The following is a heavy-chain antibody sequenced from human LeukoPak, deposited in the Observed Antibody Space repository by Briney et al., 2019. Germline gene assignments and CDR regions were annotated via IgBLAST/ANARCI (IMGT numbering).Heavy chain of an antibody. CDR3: ATGSRSGTTGFFDY. D-gene: IGHD3-10*01. V-gene: IGHV1-24*01. CDR2: FDPEDGET. J-gene: IGHJ4*02. CDR1: GYTLTELS. Sequence: ASVKVSCKVSGYTLTELSMHWVRQAPGRGLEWMGGFDPEDGETIYAQKFQGRVTMTEDTSTDTAYMELSSLRSEDTAVYYCATGSRSGTTGFFDYWGQGTLVTVSS.